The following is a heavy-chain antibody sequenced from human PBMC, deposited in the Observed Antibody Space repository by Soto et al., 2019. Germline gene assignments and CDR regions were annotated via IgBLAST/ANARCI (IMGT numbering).Heavy chain of an antibody. Sequence: QVQLQESGPGLMKPSQALSLTCTVSGGSISSFGHYWSWIRQHPGKGLGWIGYLHNSGNTYSNPSLRSRVIISQDTSKNQFSLNLSSVTAADTAVYYCARESGSGWHAVDYWGQGTLVTVSS. CDR1: GGSISSFGHY. J-gene: IGHJ4*02. CDR3: ARESGSGWHAVDY. D-gene: IGHD6-19*01. CDR2: LHNSGNT. V-gene: IGHV4-31*03.